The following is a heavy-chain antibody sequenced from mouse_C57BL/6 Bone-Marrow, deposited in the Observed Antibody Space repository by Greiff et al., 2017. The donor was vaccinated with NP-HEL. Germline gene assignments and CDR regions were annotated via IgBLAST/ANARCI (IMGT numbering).Heavy chain of an antibody. J-gene: IGHJ1*03. CDR3: ASFYYDYEEYFDV. CDR1: GFNIKNTY. Sequence: VQLKESVAELVRPGASVKLSCTASGFNIKNTYMHWVKQRPEQGLEWIGRIDPANGNTKYAPKFPGKATITADTSSNTAYLQLSSLTAEDTAIYYCASFYYDYEEYFDVWGTGTTVTVSS. V-gene: IGHV14-3*01. CDR2: IDPANGNT. D-gene: IGHD2-4*01.